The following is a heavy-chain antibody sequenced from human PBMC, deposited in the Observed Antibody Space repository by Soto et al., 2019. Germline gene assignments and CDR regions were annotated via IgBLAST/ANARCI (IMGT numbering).Heavy chain of an antibody. CDR1: GFALSSYS. D-gene: IGHD3-3*01. CDR2: INSDGSST. J-gene: IGHJ6*02. CDR3: ARGHSRRWSGYYAAPHYYYGMDV. V-gene: IGHV3-74*01. Sequence: PGGSLRLSCAVSGFALSSYSIAWVRQAPGKGLVWVSRINSDGSSTSYADSVKGRFTISRDNAKNTLYLQMNSLRAEDTAVYYCARGHSRRWSGYYAAPHYYYGMDVWGQGTTVTVSS.